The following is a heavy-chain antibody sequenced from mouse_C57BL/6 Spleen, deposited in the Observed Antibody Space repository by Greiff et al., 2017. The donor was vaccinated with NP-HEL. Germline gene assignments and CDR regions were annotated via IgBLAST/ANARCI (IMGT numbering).Heavy chain of an antibody. Sequence: QVHVKQSGAELVRPGASVTLSCKASGYTFTDYEMHWVKQTPVHGLEWIGAIDPETGGTAYNQKFKGKAILTADKSSSTAYMELRSLTSEDSAVYYWTRRDYYGYYFDYWGQGTTLTVSS. J-gene: IGHJ2*01. CDR3: TRRDYYGYYFDY. D-gene: IGHD1-1*01. V-gene: IGHV1-15*01. CDR1: GYTFTDYE. CDR2: IDPETGGT.